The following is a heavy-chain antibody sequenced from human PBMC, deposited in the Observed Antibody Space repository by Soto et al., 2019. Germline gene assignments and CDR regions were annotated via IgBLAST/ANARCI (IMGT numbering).Heavy chain of an antibody. CDR2: ISGSRETT. D-gene: IGHD3-10*01. Sequence: EVRLLESGGGLLQPGGSLRLSCAASGFTFSNYAMSWVRQVPGKGLEWVSDISGSRETTYYADSVKGRFTISRDNSKNKLYLQMSSLRAEDTAVYYCAKEDRSGGSGATDYWGQGTLVIVSS. CDR1: GFTFSNYA. CDR3: AKEDRSGGSGATDY. J-gene: IGHJ4*02. V-gene: IGHV3-23*01.